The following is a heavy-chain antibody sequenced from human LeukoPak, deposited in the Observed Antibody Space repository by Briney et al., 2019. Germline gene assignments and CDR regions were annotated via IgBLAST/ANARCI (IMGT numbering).Heavy chain of an antibody. D-gene: IGHD3-22*01. CDR1: GFTFSSYA. CDR3: AKLGRETTYYYDSSGYYLSGYYYYGMDV. V-gene: IGHV3-23*01. CDR2: ISGSGGST. J-gene: IGHJ6*02. Sequence: GGSLRLSCAASGFTFSSYAMSWVRQAPGKGLEWVSAISGSGGSTYYADSVKGRFTISRDNSKNTLYLQMNSLRAEDTAVYYCAKLGRETTYYYDSSGYYLSGYYYYGMDVWGQETTVTVSS.